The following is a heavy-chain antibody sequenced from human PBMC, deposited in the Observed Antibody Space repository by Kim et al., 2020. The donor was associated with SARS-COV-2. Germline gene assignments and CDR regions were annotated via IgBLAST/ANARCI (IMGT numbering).Heavy chain of an antibody. V-gene: IGHV3-72*01. CDR2: SGNKASSHTT. J-gene: IGHJ3*02. D-gene: IGHD6-19*01. CDR1: CFSLSDHY. Sequence: GGSLRLSCVTSCFSLSDHYIDWVRQGPGKGLEWVGRSGNKASSHTTEYAASVKDRFTISRDDSKNSLYLQMNSLKTEDTAVYYCCRGYSGGPIYAFDIWGQGTGVTVSS. CDR3: CRGYSGGPIYAFDI.